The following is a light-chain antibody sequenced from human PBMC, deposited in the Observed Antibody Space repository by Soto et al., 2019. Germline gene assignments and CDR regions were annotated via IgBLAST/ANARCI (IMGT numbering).Light chain of an antibody. CDR3: SSYTSTASYV. V-gene: IGLV2-14*03. Sequence: SALTQPASVSGSPGQSITISCTGTSSDIGGYNYVSWYQQHPGKAPKLIINYVTNRPSGVSNRFSGSKSGNTASLTISGLQADDEGDYYCSSYTSTASYVFGTGTKVTVL. CDR1: SSDIGGYNY. J-gene: IGLJ1*01. CDR2: YVT.